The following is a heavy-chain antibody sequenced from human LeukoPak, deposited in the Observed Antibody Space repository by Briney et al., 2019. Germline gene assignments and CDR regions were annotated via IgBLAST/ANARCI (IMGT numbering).Heavy chain of an antibody. CDR3: ARGPYCGGDCYSRPFFDC. CDR2: INPNSGGT. V-gene: IGHV1-2*02. J-gene: IGHJ4*02. CDR1: GYTFTGYY. Sequence: ASVKVSCKASGYTFTGYYMHWVRQAPGQGLEWMGWINPNSGGTNYAQKFQCRVTITRDTSISTAYMELSSLRSDDAAVYSCARGPYCGGDCYSRPFFDCWGQGSLITVSS. D-gene: IGHD2-21*02.